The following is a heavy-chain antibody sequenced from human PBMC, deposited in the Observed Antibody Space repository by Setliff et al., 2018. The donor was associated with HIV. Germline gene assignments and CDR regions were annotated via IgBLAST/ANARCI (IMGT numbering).Heavy chain of an antibody. CDR3: ARLSVVTATRIYYFDY. J-gene: IGHJ4*02. CDR2: IYPGDSDT. Sequence: PGESLKISCKGSEYSFTSYWIAWVRQMPGKGLEWMGIIYPGDSDTRYSLSFQGQVTISADKSISTAYLQWSSLKASDTAMYYCARLSVVTATRIYYFDYWGQGTLVTVSS. D-gene: IGHD2-21*02. CDR1: EYSFTSYW. V-gene: IGHV5-51*01.